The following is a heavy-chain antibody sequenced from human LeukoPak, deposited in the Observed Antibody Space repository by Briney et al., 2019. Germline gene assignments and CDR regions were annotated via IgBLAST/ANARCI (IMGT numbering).Heavy chain of an antibody. V-gene: IGHV3-48*01. CDR1: GFTFSSYS. CDR2: ISSSGSTI. J-gene: IGHJ4*02. D-gene: IGHD3-9*01. Sequence: PGGSLRLSCVASGFTFSSYSMNWVRQAPGKGLEWVSYISSSGSTIYYADSVKGRFTISRDNSKNTLYLQMNSLRAEDTAVYYCESHDILTGYLDYWGQGTLVTVSS. CDR3: ESHDILTGYLDY.